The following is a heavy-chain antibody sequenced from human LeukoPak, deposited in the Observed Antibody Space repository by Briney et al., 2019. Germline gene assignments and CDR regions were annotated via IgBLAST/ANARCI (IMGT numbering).Heavy chain of an antibody. J-gene: IGHJ4*02. CDR1: GYTFTSYD. D-gene: IGHD4-23*01. CDR3: ARVSVGRWPAIDY. CDR2: MNPNSGNT. V-gene: IGHV1-8*01. Sequence: ASVKVSCKASGYTFTSYDINWVRQATGQGLEWMGWMNPNSGNTGYAQEFQGRVTMTRNTSISTAYMELSSLRSEDTAVYYCARVSVGRWPAIDYWGQGTLVTVSS.